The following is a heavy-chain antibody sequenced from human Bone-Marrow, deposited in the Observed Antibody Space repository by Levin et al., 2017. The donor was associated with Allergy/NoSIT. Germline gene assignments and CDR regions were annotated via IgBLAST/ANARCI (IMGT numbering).Heavy chain of an antibody. V-gene: IGHV4-34*01. Sequence: KTSETLSLTCAVYGASFSDYYWTYIRQPPGKGLEWIGEISHSGRANYNPSLKSRVTISVDTSKNQFSLRLSSLTAADTAVYFCARGREVQQGHQYYYYIDVWGDGTAVTVSS. CDR1: GASFSDYY. CDR3: ARGREVQQGHQYYYYIDV. D-gene: IGHD2-2*01. J-gene: IGHJ6*03. CDR2: ISHSGRA.